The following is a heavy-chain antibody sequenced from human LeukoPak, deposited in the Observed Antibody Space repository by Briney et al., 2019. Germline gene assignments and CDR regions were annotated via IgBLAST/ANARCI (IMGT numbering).Heavy chain of an antibody. CDR3: ARDRDLTSIAARPGPDAFDI. V-gene: IGHV1-69*05. D-gene: IGHD6-6*01. CDR2: IIPIFGTA. Sequence: SVKVSCKASGGTFSSYAISWVRQAPGQGLEWMGGIIPIFGTANYAQKFQGRVTITTDESTSTAYMELSSLRSEDTAVYYCARDRDLTSIAARPGPDAFDIWGQGTMVTVSS. CDR1: GGTFSSYA. J-gene: IGHJ3*02.